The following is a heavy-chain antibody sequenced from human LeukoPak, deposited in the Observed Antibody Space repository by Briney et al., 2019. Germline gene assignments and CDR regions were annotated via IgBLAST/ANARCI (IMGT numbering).Heavy chain of an antibody. CDR1: GFTFRSND. J-gene: IGHJ4*02. CDR3: GTNSAGSIAY. Sequence: GGSLRLSCAASGFTFRSNDMSWVRQAPGKGLEWVSLIFNDGSTYYADSVKARFTISRDNSMDTLYLQMNSLRVEDTAVYYCGTNSAGSIAYWGQGTLVTVSS. V-gene: IGHV3-66*01. CDR2: IFNDGST. D-gene: IGHD1/OR15-1a*01.